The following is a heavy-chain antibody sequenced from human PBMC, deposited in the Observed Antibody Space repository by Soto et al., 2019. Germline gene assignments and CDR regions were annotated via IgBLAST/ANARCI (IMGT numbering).Heavy chain of an antibody. D-gene: IGHD6-6*01. CDR2: FDPEDGET. CDR1: GYTLTELS. J-gene: IGHJ6*03. Sequence: ASVKVSCKVSGYTLTELSMHWVRQAPGKGLEWMGGFDPEDGETIYAQKFQGRVTMTEDTSTDTAYMELSSLRSEDTAVYYCATDRAARLELDSYYYYYMDVWGKGTTVTVSS. V-gene: IGHV1-24*01. CDR3: ATDRAARLELDSYYYYYMDV.